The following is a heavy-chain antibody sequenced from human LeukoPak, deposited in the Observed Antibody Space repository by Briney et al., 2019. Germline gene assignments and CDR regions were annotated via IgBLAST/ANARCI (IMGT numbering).Heavy chain of an antibody. V-gene: IGHV4-34*01. CDR1: GGSFSGYY. CDR2: INHSGST. CDR3: ARLMDWFDP. D-gene: IGHD2-2*03. J-gene: IGHJ5*02. Sequence: SETLSLTCAVYGGSFSGYYWSWIRQPPGKGLEWIGEINHSGSTNYNPSLKSRVTISVDTSKNQFSLKLSSVTAADTAVYYCARLMDWFDPWGQGTLVTVSS.